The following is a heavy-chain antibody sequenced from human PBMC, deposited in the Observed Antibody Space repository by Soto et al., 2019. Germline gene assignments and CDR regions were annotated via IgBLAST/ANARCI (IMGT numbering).Heavy chain of an antibody. J-gene: IGHJ6*02. Sequence: GGSLRLSCAASGFTFSTYSMNWVRQAPGKGLEWVSSISGSSTYINYADSMKGRFTMFRDNAKNSLYLQMNSLRAEDTAVYYCAKSRIQLWSRGGSYYYYYGMDVWGQGTTVTVSS. CDR3: AKSRIQLWSRGGSYYYYYGMDV. V-gene: IGHV3-21*01. CDR2: ISGSSTYI. D-gene: IGHD5-18*01. CDR1: GFTFSTYS.